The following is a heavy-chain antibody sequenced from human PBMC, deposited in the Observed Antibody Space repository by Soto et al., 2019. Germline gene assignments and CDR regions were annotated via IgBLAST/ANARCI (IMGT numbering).Heavy chain of an antibody. CDR1: GGPISGYY. D-gene: IGHD1-1*01. J-gene: IGHJ3*01. CDR3: AANWRGAYEGLFDL. V-gene: IGHV4-4*07. Sequence: QVQLRESGPGLVKPSETLSLTCNVSGGPISGYYWNWVRQPAGKGLEWIGRIYSAGTTDLNPSLKSRGIMSVEKSSNQFSLKLLSVTAADTAVYYCAANWRGAYEGLFDLWGQGTTVTVSS. CDR2: IYSAGTT.